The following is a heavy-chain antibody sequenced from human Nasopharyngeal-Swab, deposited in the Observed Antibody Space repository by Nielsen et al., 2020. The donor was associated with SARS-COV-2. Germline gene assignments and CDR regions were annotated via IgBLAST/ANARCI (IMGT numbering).Heavy chain of an antibody. Sequence: GESLKISCAASGFTFSSYAMHWVRQAPGKGLEWVAVISYDGSNKYYADSVKGRFTISRDNSKNTLYLQMNSLRAEDTAVYYCARDPSSSWLYDAFDIWGQGTMATVSS. D-gene: IGHD6-13*01. V-gene: IGHV3-30-3*01. CDR1: GFTFSSYA. CDR3: ARDPSSSWLYDAFDI. CDR2: ISYDGSNK. J-gene: IGHJ3*02.